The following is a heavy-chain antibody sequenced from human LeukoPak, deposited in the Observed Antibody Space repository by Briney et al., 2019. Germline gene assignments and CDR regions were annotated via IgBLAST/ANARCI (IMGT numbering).Heavy chain of an antibody. CDR3: TSDTAMARRVDY. CDR1: GFTFSKAW. Sequence: AGGSLGLSCAASGFTFSKAWMTWVRQAPGKGLEWVGRIKSKTDGGTTDYAAPVKGRFTISRDDSKNTLYLQMNSLKTEDTAVYYCTSDTAMARRVDYWGQGTLVTVSS. CDR2: IKSKTDGGTT. D-gene: IGHD5-18*01. V-gene: IGHV3-15*01. J-gene: IGHJ4*02.